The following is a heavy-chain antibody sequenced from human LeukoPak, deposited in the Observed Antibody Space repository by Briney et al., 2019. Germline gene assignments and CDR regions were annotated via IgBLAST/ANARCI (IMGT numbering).Heavy chain of an antibody. CDR3: ARERRSGGSLDFDY. CDR2: INPSGGST. V-gene: IGHV1-46*01. D-gene: IGHD2-15*01. Sequence: ASVKVSCKASGYTFTGYYMHWVRQAPGQGLEWMGIINPSGGSTSYAQRFQGRVTMTRDTSTSTVYMELSSLRSEDTAVYYCARERRSGGSLDFDYWGQGTLVTVSP. CDR1: GYTFTGYY. J-gene: IGHJ4*02.